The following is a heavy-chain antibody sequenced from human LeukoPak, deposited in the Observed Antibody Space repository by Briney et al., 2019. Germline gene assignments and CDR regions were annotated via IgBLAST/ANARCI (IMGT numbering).Heavy chain of an antibody. CDR2: MNPNSGNT. Sequence: ASLKLSCKASGYTFTSYDINCVRQATGQGLEWMGWMNPNSGNTGYAQKFQGRVTITRNTSISTAYIELSSLRSEDTAVYYCARSRNYDFWSGYYYYYYMDVWGKGTTVTVSS. D-gene: IGHD3-3*01. CDR1: GYTFTSYD. V-gene: IGHV1-8*03. J-gene: IGHJ6*03. CDR3: ARSRNYDFWSGYYYYYYMDV.